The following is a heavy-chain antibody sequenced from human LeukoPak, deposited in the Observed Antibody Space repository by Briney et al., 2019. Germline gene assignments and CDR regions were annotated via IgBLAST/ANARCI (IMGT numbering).Heavy chain of an antibody. J-gene: IGHJ3*02. CDR1: GGSFSGYY. D-gene: IGHD6-6*01. Sequence: SETLSLTCAVYGGSFSGYYWSWIRQPPGKGLEWIGEINYSGSTNYNPSLKSRVTISVDTSKNQFSLKLSSVTAADTAVYYCARGSSSSVSDAFDIWGQGTMVTVSS. CDR3: ARGSSSSVSDAFDI. CDR2: INYSGST. V-gene: IGHV4-34*01.